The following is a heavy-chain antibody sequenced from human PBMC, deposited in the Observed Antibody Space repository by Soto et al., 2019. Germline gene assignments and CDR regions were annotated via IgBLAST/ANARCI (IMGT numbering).Heavy chain of an antibody. CDR1: GFTFNTFP. CDR3: VRDYQYSFDR. CDR2: ISSGSDAT. V-gene: IGHV3-48*01. J-gene: IGHJ3*02. Sequence: GGSLRLSCAASGFTFNTFPMNWVRLAPGKGLEWLSHISSGSDATYYADSVKGRITISRDNARKSLYLQMNSLIVDDTAVYYCVRDYQYSFDRWGQGTMVTGSS. D-gene: IGHD2-15*01.